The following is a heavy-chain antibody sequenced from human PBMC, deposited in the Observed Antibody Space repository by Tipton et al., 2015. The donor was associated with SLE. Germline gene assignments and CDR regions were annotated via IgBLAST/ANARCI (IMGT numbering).Heavy chain of an antibody. CDR3: AKDPTMIVVVITTD. J-gene: IGHJ4*02. V-gene: IGHV3-23*01. CDR2: ISGSGGST. CDR1: GFTFSSYA. D-gene: IGHD3-22*01. Sequence: SLRLSCAASGFTFSSYAMSWVRQAPGKGLEWVSVISGSGGSTYYADSVKGRFTISRDNSKKTLYLQMNSLRAEDTAVYYCAKDPTMIVVVITTDWGQGTLVTVSS.